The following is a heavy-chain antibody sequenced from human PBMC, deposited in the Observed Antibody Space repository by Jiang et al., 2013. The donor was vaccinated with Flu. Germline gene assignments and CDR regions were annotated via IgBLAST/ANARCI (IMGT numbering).Heavy chain of an antibody. CDR3: ARHRSFSDWNDLEQFDY. CDR2: IYYSGST. CDR1: GGSISGYY. J-gene: IGHJ4*02. D-gene: IGHD1-1*01. Sequence: LLKPSETLSLTCTVSGGSISGYYWSWIRQPPGKGLEWIGYIYYSGSTNYNPSLESRLTISVDTSKNQFSLKLSSVTAADTAVYYCARHRSFSDWNDLEQFDYWGQGTLVTVSS. V-gene: IGHV4-59*08.